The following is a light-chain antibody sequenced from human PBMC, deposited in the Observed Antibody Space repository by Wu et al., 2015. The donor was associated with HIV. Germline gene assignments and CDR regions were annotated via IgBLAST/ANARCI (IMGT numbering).Light chain of an antibody. Sequence: GERATLSCRASQXVNNYLAWYQQKPGQAPRLLIYDVSNRATGIPARFSGSGSGTDFTLTISSLEPEDFAVYYCQQRSTWPLTFGGGTKVEIK. V-gene: IGKV3-11*01. J-gene: IGKJ4*01. CDR3: QQRSTWPLT. CDR1: QXVNNY. CDR2: DVS.